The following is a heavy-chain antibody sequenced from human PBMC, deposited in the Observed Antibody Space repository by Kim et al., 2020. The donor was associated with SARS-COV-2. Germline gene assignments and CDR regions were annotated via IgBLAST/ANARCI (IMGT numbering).Heavy chain of an antibody. Sequence: SETLSLTCAVYGGSFSGYYWSWIRQPPGKGLEWIGEINHSGSTNYNPSLKSRVTISVDTSKNQFSLKLSSVTAADTAVYYCARGLWYLYSSGWYWFDYWGQGTLVTVSS. CDR1: GGSFSGYY. V-gene: IGHV4-34*01. CDR2: INHSGST. CDR3: ARGLWYLYSSGWYWFDY. J-gene: IGHJ4*02. D-gene: IGHD6-19*01.